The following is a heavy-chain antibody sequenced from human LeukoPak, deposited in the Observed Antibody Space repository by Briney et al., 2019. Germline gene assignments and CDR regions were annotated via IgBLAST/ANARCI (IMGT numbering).Heavy chain of an antibody. D-gene: IGHD3-22*01. Sequence: GASVKVSCKASGYTFTSYDINWVRQATGQGLEWMGWMNPNSGNTSYAQKFQGRVTMTRDTSTGTVYMELSSLRSEDTAVYYCARESRYPQRYYYDSSGSIGFDYWGQGTLVTVSS. V-gene: IGHV1-8*01. CDR2: MNPNSGNT. CDR1: GYTFTSYD. CDR3: ARESRYPQRYYYDSSGSIGFDY. J-gene: IGHJ4*02.